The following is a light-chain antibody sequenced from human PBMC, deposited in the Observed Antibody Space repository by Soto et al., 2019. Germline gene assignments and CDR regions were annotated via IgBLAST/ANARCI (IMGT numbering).Light chain of an antibody. Sequence: DLQMTQSPSSVSASVGDRVTITCRASQAISSWLAWYQQKPGKAPKLLIYSASSLQSGVPSRFSGSGSGTDFTLTISSLQPEDFANYYCQQANSFPWTFGQGTKVEIK. CDR2: SAS. CDR3: QQANSFPWT. J-gene: IGKJ1*01. V-gene: IGKV1-12*01. CDR1: QAISSW.